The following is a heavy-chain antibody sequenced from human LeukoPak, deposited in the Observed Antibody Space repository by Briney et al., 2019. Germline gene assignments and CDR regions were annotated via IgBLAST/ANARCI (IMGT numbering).Heavy chain of an antibody. J-gene: IGHJ5*02. CDR3: ARDSFGVVTPNWFDP. CDR2: IYYSGST. CDR1: GGSISSYY. Sequence: PSETLSLTCTVSGGSISSYYWSWIRQPPGKGLEWIGYIYYSGSTNYNPSLKSRVTISVDTSKNQFSLKLSSVTAADTAVYYCARDSFGVVTPNWFDPWGQGTLVTVSS. V-gene: IGHV4-59*12. D-gene: IGHD3-3*01.